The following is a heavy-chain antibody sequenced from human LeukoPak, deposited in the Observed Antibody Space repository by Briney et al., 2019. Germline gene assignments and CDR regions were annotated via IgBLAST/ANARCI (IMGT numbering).Heavy chain of an antibody. V-gene: IGHV1-2*02. Sequence: ASVKVSCKSSGYIFSDYYIHWVRQAPGQGFEWMGWINPNTGGTNYAQKFQGRVTMTRDTSISTAYMELSRLRSDDTAVYYCARGVRYCSSTSCYFFFDYWGQGTLVTVSS. CDR2: INPNTGGT. J-gene: IGHJ4*02. CDR1: GYIFSDYY. CDR3: ARGVRYCSSTSCYFFFDY. D-gene: IGHD2-2*01.